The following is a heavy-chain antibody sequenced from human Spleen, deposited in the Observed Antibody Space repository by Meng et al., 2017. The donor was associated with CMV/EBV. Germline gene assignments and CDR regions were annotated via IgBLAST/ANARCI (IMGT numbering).Heavy chain of an antibody. J-gene: IGHJ4*02. V-gene: IGHV1-69*01. CDR3: AREVFLREMATNPRTYYFDY. Sequence: FSSYAISWVRQAPGQGLEWMGGIIPIFGTANYAQKFQGRVTITADESTSTAYMELSSLRSEDTAVYYCAREVFLREMATNPRTYYFDYWGQGTLVTVSS. CDR2: IIPIFGTA. CDR1: FSSYA. D-gene: IGHD5-24*01.